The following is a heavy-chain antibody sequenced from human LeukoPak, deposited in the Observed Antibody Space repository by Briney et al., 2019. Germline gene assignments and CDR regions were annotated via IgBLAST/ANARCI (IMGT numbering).Heavy chain of an antibody. Sequence: KTSETLSLTCAVYGGSFSGYYWSWIRQPPGKGLEWIGEINHSGSTNYNPSLKSRVTISVDTSKNQFSLKLSSVTAADTAVYYCARGGHYGGPYYYYGMDVWGQGTTVTVSS. V-gene: IGHV4-34*01. CDR3: ARGGHYGGPYYYYGMDV. J-gene: IGHJ6*02. D-gene: IGHD4-17*01. CDR2: INHSGST. CDR1: GGSFSGYY.